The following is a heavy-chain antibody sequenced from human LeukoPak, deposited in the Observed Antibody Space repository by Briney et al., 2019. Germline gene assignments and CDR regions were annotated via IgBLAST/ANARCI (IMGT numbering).Heavy chain of an antibody. Sequence: GGSLRLSWAGSGFIFNNYAMHWVRQPPGKGLEWVSGISWNSGSIDYADSVKGRFTISRDNAKNSLYLQMNSLRVEDTAFYYCAKDNRRHYTSGPNPDSLHWGQGALVTVSS. CDR1: GFIFNNYA. D-gene: IGHD6-19*01. CDR3: AKDNRRHYTSGPNPDSLH. CDR2: ISWNSGSI. J-gene: IGHJ4*02. V-gene: IGHV3-9*01.